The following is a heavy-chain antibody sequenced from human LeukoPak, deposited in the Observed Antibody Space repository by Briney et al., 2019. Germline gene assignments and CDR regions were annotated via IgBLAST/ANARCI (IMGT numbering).Heavy chain of an antibody. J-gene: IGHJ4*02. CDR1: GFTFSSYA. Sequence: GGSLRLSCAASGFTFSSYAMHWVRQAPGKGLEWVAVISYDGSNKYYADSVKGRFTISRDNSKNTLYLQMNSLRAEDTAVYYCATPEERRYFDYWGQGTLVTVSS. D-gene: IGHD1-1*01. CDR3: ATPEERRYFDY. V-gene: IGHV3-30-3*01. CDR2: ISYDGSNK.